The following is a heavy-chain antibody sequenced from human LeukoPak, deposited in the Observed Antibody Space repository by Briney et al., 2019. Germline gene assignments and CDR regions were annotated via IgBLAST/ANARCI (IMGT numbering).Heavy chain of an antibody. CDR1: GFTFRNYA. CDR2: ISYAGSNE. CDR3: AELGITMIGGV. V-gene: IGHV3-30*04. J-gene: IGHJ6*04. D-gene: IGHD3-10*02. Sequence: GGSLRLSCAPSGFTFRNYAMHWVRQAPGKGLEWVAVISYAGSNEHYADSVKGRFTISRDNAKNSLYLQMNSLRAEDTAVYYCAELGITMIGGVWGKGTTVTISS.